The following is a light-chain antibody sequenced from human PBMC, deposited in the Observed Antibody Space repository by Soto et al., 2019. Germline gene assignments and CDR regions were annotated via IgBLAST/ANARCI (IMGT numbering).Light chain of an antibody. V-gene: IGKV3-11*01. CDR2: DAS. Sequence: EIVSTQSPATLSLSPGESATLSCRASESIRAYLAWYQQKPGQAPSLLIYDASTRATGIPARFSGSGSGTDFTLTIGSLEPEEFATYYCQQRSNWPITVGQGTRLEIK. CDR1: ESIRAY. J-gene: IGKJ5*01. CDR3: QQRSNWPIT.